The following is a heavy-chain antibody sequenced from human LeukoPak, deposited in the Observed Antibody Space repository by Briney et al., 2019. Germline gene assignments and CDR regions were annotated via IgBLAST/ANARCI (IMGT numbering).Heavy chain of an antibody. J-gene: IGHJ1*01. D-gene: IGHD3-22*01. CDR3: ARGRLHYYDSSGYLTVPGYFQH. CDR1: GYTFTNYG. Sequence: ASVKVSCKASGYTFTNYGISWVRQAPGQGLEWMGWISAYNGNTNYAQKLQGRVTMTTDTSTSTAYMELRSLRSDDTAVYYCARGRLHYYDSSGYLTVPGYFQHWGQGTLVTVSS. V-gene: IGHV1-18*01. CDR2: ISAYNGNT.